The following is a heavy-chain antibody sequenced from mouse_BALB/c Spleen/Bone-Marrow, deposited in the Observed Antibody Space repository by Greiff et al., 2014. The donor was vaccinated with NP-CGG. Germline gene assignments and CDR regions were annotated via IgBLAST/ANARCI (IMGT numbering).Heavy chain of an antibody. CDR2: IDPANGNT. V-gene: IGHV14-3*02. CDR1: GFKIKDTY. J-gene: IGHJ4*01. D-gene: IGHD2-4*01. Sequence: EVQLQQSGAELAKSGASVKLSCTASGFKIKDTYMHWVIQRPEQGLEWIGRIDPANGNTKYDPKFQGKATITADTSSTTAYLQLSSLTSEDTAASYCASCPMIHHYALAYWGKGTSVTVSS. CDR3: ASCPMIHHYALAY.